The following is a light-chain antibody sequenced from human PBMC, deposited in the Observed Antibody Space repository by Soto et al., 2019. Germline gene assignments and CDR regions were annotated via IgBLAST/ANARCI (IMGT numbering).Light chain of an antibody. V-gene: IGKV3-20*01. CDR1: QSISGGY. CDR2: GAS. J-gene: IGKJ1*01. CDR3: HQYVASPRT. Sequence: EIVLTQSPGTLSLSQGERATISCRASQSISGGYLAWYQHKPGHAPMLLFSGASNRAAGIPDRFSAYGSGTDFTLTISRLEPEDFAVYYCHQYVASPRTFGQGTTVEVK.